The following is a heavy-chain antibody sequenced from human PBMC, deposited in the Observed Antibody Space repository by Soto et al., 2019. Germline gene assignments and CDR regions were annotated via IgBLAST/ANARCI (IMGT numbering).Heavy chain of an antibody. CDR3: ARDVPTMVRGVIVYNFDY. J-gene: IGHJ4*02. CDR2: IYYSGST. CDR1: GGSISSGDYY. D-gene: IGHD3-10*01. Sequence: SETLSLTCTVSGGSISSGDYYWSWIRQPPGKGLEWIGYIYYSGSTYYNPSLKSRVTISVDTSKNQFSLKLSSVTAADTAVYYCARDVPTMVRGVIVYNFDYWGQGTLVTV. V-gene: IGHV4-30-4*01.